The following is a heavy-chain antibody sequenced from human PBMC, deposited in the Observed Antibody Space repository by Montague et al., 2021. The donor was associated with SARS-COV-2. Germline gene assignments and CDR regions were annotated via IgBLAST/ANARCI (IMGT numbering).Heavy chain of an antibody. Sequence: SDSRSLSRTVSGGPISSYYWSWIRQPPGKGLEWIGYIYYSGSTNYNPSLKSRVTISVDTSKNQFSLKLSSVTAADTAVYYCARVLPRWLQFDPYFDYWGQGTLVTVSS. CDR1: GGPISSYY. CDR3: ARVLPRWLQFDPYFDY. D-gene: IGHD5-24*01. V-gene: IGHV4-59*07. J-gene: IGHJ4*02. CDR2: IYYSGST.